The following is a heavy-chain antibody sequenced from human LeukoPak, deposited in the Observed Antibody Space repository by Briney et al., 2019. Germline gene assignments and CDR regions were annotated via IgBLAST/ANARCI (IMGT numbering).Heavy chain of an antibody. J-gene: IGHJ4*02. CDR3: ARLGYYDFWIDY. D-gene: IGHD3-3*01. CDR2: IYYSGGT. CDR1: GGSISSSSYY. V-gene: IGHV4-39*01. Sequence: PSETLSLTCTVSGGSISSSSYYWGWIRQPPGKGLEWIGSIYYSGGTYYNPSLKSRVTISVDTSKNQFSLKLSSVTAADTAVYYCARLGYYDFWIDYWGQGTLVTVSS.